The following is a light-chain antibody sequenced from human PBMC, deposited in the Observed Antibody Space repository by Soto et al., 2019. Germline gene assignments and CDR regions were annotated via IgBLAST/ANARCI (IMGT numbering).Light chain of an antibody. CDR3: QKYDGAPRA. CDR1: QDISNY. CDR2: AAS. Sequence: DIPMTQSPSPLPASVGDRVTITCRASQDISNYLAWYQQKPGQVPKLLIYAASTLQSGVPSRFSGSGSGTDFTLTISSLQPEDVATYYCQKYDGAPRAFGQGTKVEVK. J-gene: IGKJ1*01. V-gene: IGKV1-27*01.